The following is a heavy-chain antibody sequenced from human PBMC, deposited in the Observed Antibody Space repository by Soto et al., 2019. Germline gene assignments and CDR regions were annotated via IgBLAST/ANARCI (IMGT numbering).Heavy chain of an antibody. V-gene: IGHV1-69*01. J-gene: IGHJ4*02. CDR3: ARGVRGYSYGRGGPRYYFAY. CDR2: IIPIFGSV. Sequence: QVPLVQSGAEVKKPGCSVKVSCMASGGIFSSNALSWVRQAPGQGLEWMGGIIPIFGSVNYAQKFQGRVTITADESTGTACMELSSLRSEGTCVYVCARGVRGYSYGRGGPRYYFAYWGQGTLVTVSS. D-gene: IGHD5-18*01. CDR1: GGIFSSNA.